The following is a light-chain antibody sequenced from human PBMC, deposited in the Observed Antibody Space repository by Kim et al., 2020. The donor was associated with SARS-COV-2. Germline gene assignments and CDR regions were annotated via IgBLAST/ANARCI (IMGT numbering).Light chain of an antibody. V-gene: IGKV3-11*01. J-gene: IGKJ5*01. CDR2: DAS. CDR1: QTVRTY. CDR3: QHRGNWPT. Sequence: EVVLTQSPATLSLSPGETATLSCRASQTVRTYLVWYQQKPAQPPRLLIYDASNRATGIPARFSGSGSGTDFTLTISSLEPEDFAVYYCQHRGNWPTFGQGTRLEIK.